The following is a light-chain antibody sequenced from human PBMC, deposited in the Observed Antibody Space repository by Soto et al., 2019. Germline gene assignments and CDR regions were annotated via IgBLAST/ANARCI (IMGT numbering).Light chain of an antibody. CDR3: QSYEGIVSGYV. CDR2: GNK. CDR1: SSNIGAGYD. V-gene: IGLV1-40*01. J-gene: IGLJ1*01. Sequence: QSVLTQPPSVSGAPGQRVTISCTGSSSNIGAGYDVHWYQQLPGTAPKPLIYGNKNRPSGVPDRFSASESGTPASLAITGLQAEDEADYYCQSYEGIVSGYVFGTGTKVTVL.